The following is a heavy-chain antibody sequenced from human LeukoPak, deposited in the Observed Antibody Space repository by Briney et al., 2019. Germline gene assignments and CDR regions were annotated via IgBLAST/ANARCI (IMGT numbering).Heavy chain of an antibody. V-gene: IGHV1-69*13. Sequence: SVKVSCKASGGTFSTSGITWVRQAPGQGREWMGGITPIFGTPNYAQKFQGRVTIIADESMSTAYMDLRSLRSEDTAVYYCARRGLVDVFHAFDIWGQGTLVTVSS. CDR1: GGTFSTSG. CDR3: ARRGLVDVFHAFDI. J-gene: IGHJ4*02. D-gene: IGHD6-19*01. CDR2: ITPIFGTP.